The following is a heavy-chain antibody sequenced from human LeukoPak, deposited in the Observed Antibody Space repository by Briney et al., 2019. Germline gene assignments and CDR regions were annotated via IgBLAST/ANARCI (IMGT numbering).Heavy chain of an antibody. D-gene: IGHD2-15*01. V-gene: IGHV3-33*01. J-gene: IGHJ4*02. Sequence: GRSLRLSCAASGFTFSSHGMHWVRQAPGKGLEWVAVIWYDGSKRYYADSVKGRLTISRDDSKNTLYLQMNSLRDEDTAIYYCARDPASSFDYWGQGTLVTVSS. CDR1: GFTFSSHG. CDR2: IWYDGSKR. CDR3: ARDPASSFDY.